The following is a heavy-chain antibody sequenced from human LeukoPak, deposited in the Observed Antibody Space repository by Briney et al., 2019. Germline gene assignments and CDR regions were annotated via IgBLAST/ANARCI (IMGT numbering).Heavy chain of an antibody. CDR3: ADTDSSSYWQLDY. CDR1: GYTFTSYD. Sequence: GASVKVSCKASGYTFTSYDINWVRQATGQGLEWMGWMNPNSGNTGYAQKFQGRVTITADESTSTAYMELSSLRSEDTAVYYCADTDSSSYWQLDYWGQGTLVTVSS. V-gene: IGHV1-8*01. CDR2: MNPNSGNT. J-gene: IGHJ4*02. D-gene: IGHD6-13*01.